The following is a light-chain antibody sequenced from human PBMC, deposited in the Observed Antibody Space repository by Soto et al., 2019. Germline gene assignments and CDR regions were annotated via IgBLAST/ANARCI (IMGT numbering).Light chain of an antibody. Sequence: IGLTQSPAILALSPEDRATLSCRASQSVSSSYLAWYQHKPGQAPRLLIHGASSRVTGIPDRFSGSGSGTDFTLTIIRLEPEDFAVYYCQQYDISPWTFGQGTKVDIK. CDR2: GAS. V-gene: IGKV3-20*01. J-gene: IGKJ1*01. CDR3: QQYDISPWT. CDR1: QSVSSSY.